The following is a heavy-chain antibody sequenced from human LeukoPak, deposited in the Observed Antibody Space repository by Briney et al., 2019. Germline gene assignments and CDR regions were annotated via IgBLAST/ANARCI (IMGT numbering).Heavy chain of an antibody. D-gene: IGHD2-2*01. CDR2: ISADGTRA. CDR3: ARDGFCSRASCFDY. V-gene: IGHV3-23*01. Sequence: GGSLRLSCAASGFTFSSYAMDWVRQTPGMGLEWVSAISADGTRAYYADSVKGRFTFSRDNSKNTLYHQMNSLRAEDTAVYYCARDGFCSRASCFDYWGQGTLVTVSS. CDR1: GFTFSSYA. J-gene: IGHJ4*02.